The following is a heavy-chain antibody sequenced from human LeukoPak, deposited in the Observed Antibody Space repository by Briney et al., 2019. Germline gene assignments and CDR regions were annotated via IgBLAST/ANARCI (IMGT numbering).Heavy chain of an antibody. J-gene: IGHJ4*02. Sequence: ASVKVSCKASGYTFTSYDINWVRQATGQGLEWMGWMNPNSGNTGYAQKFQGRVTMTRNTSISTAYMELSSLRSEGTAVYYCARQYGSGTGSVPGYWGQGTLVTVSS. CDR2: MNPNSGNT. CDR3: ARQYGSGTGSVPGY. CDR1: GYTFTSYD. V-gene: IGHV1-8*01. D-gene: IGHD3-10*01.